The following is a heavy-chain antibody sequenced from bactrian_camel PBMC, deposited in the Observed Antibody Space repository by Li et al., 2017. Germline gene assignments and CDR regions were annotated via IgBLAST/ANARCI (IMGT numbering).Heavy chain of an antibody. CDR2: IYPRGVDT. D-gene: IGHD1*01. V-gene: IGHV3S63*01. Sequence: HVQLVESGGGSVQAGGSLRLACAAAEVLYGNTCCMGWFRQAPGKEREAVAIIYPRGVDTYYSTSVRGRFTLSQDRATNTLYLQMASLKPEDTAMYYCAYRLLRYCRGGYWPTDFDYWGQGTQVTVS. J-gene: IGHJ6*01. CDR1: EVLYGNTCC. CDR3: AYRLLRYCRGGYWPTDFDY.